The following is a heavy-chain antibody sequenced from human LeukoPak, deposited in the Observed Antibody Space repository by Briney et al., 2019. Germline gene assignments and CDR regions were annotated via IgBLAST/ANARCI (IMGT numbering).Heavy chain of an antibody. Sequence: SETLSLTCAVSGGSISSGGYSWSWIRQLPGKGLEWIGYIYHSGSTYYNPSLKSRVTISVDRSKNQFSLKLSSVTAADTAVYYCARGTFDSSFDYWGQGTLVTVSS. CDR1: GGSISSGGYS. V-gene: IGHV4-30-2*01. CDR3: ARGTFDSSFDY. J-gene: IGHJ4*02. D-gene: IGHD3-22*01. CDR2: IYHSGST.